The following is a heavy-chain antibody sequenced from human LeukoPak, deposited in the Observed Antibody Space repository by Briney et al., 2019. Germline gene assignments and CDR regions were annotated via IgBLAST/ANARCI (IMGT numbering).Heavy chain of an antibody. D-gene: IGHD4-17*01. J-gene: IGHJ5*02. V-gene: IGHV3-74*03. Sequence: GGSLTLSCAASGFTFRNYWMHWIRQAPGKGLEGVSRINFDGSSTLYADSVKGRFTISRDNAKNTLYVEMNSLRAEDTAVYYCARGDFGDSNWFDPWGLGTLVTVSS. CDR1: GFTFRNYW. CDR3: ARGDFGDSNWFDP. CDR2: INFDGSST.